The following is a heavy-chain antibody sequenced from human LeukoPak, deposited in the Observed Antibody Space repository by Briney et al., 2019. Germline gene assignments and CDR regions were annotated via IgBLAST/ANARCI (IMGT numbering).Heavy chain of an antibody. CDR1: GFTFSSYE. D-gene: IGHD3-22*01. V-gene: IGHV3-21*01. CDR2: ISSSSSYI. CDR3: ARGVGYYDSSGYYQDY. J-gene: IGHJ4*02. Sequence: PGGSLRLSCAASGFTFSSYEMNWVRQAPGKGLEWVSSISSSSSYIYYADSVKGRFTISRDNAKNSLYLQMNSLRAEDTAVYYCARGVGYYDSSGYYQDYWGQGTLVTVSS.